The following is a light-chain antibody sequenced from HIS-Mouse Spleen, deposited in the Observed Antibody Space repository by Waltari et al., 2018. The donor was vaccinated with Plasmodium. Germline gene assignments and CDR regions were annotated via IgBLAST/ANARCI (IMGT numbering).Light chain of an antibody. J-gene: IGLJ2*01. CDR3: QAWDSSTVV. CDR2: QDS. V-gene: IGLV3-1*01. Sequence: SYELTQPPSVSVSPGQTASITCSGDKLGDKYACWYQQKPGQSPVLGIYQDSKRPSGIPEPFSGSNSGNTATVTISGTQAMDEADYDCQAWDSSTVVFGGGTKLTVL. CDR1: KLGDKY.